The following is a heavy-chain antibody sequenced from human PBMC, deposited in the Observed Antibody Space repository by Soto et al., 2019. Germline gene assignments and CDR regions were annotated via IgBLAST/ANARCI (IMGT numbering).Heavy chain of an antibody. CDR2: IYYSGST. CDR1: GGSISSGGYY. D-gene: IGHD6-6*01. J-gene: IGHJ4*02. V-gene: IGHV4-31*03. Sequence: SETLSLTCTVSGGSISSGGYYWSWIRQHPGKGLEWIGYIYYSGSTYYNPSLKSRVTISVDTSKNQFSLKLSSVTAADTAVYYCARVGRSSSKTVFDYWGRGTLVTVSS. CDR3: ARVGRSSSKTVFDY.